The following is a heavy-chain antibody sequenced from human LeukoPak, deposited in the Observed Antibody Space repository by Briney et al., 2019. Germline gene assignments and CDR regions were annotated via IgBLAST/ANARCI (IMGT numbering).Heavy chain of an antibody. CDR3: ARGGPYGSGVYYLRNWFDP. V-gene: IGHV3-74*01. J-gene: IGHJ5*02. Sequence: GGSLRLSCVGSGFTFKNYWMHWVRQAPGKGLVWVSRINSDRSSTSYADFVKGRFTITRDNAKNTVYLQVNSLRVDDTAVYFCARGGPYGSGVYYLRNWFDPWGQGVPVTVSS. CDR2: INSDRSST. D-gene: IGHD3-10*01. CDR1: GFTFKNYW.